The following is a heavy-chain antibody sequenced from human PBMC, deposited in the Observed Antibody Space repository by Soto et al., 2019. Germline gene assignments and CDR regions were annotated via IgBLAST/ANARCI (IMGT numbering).Heavy chain of an antibody. V-gene: IGHV4-30-2*01. CDR2: IYHSGST. J-gene: IGHJ5*02. CDR1: GGSISSGGYS. D-gene: IGHD2-21*02. CDR3: ARAPLEVTSFHP. Sequence: QLQLQESGSGLVRPSQTLSLTCAVSGGSISSGGYSWNWIRQPPGKGLEWIGYIYHSGSTLYNPSPMSRVTISVDKSKTPFSLKLTSVTAAHTAVYYCARAPLEVTSFHPCGQGTLVTVSS.